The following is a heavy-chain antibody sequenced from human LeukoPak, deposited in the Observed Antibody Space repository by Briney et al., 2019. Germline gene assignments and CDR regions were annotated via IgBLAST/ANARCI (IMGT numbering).Heavy chain of an antibody. D-gene: IGHD2-2*01. CDR2: ISGSGGST. V-gene: IGHV3-23*01. J-gene: IGHJ6*02. CDR3: AKGLGYCSSTSCYGAYYYGMDV. CDR1: GFTFSSYA. Sequence: GGSLRLSCAASGFTFSSYAMSWVRQAPGKGLEWVSAISGSGGSTCYADSVKGRFTISRDNSKNTLYLQMNSLRAEDTAVYYCAKGLGYCSSTSCYGAYYYGMDVWGQGTTVTVSS.